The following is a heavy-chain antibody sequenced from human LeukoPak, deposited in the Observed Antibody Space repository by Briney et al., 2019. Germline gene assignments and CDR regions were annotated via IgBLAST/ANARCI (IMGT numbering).Heavy chain of an antibody. CDR2: TYYSGST. CDR3: ARVSDYYYGMDV. J-gene: IGHJ6*02. Sequence: SETLSLTCTVSGGSISSYYWSWIRQPPGKGLEWIGYTYYSGSTNCNPSLKSRVTISVDTSKNQFSLKLSSVTAADTAVYYCARVSDYYYGMDVWGQGTTVTVSS. CDR1: GGSISSYY. V-gene: IGHV4-59*01.